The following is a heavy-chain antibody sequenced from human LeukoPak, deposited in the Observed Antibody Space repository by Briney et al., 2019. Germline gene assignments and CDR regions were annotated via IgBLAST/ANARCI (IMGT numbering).Heavy chain of an antibody. CDR3: AKDAPIAAAGLTSFDY. J-gene: IGHJ4*02. CDR2: ISGSGGST. V-gene: IGHV3-23*01. CDR1: GFTFSSYA. Sequence: GGSLRLSCAASGFTFSSYAMSWVRQAPGKGLEWASAISGSGGSTYYADSVKGRFTISRDNSENTLYLQMNSLRAEDTAVYYCAKDAPIAAAGLTSFDYWGQGTLVTVSS. D-gene: IGHD6-13*01.